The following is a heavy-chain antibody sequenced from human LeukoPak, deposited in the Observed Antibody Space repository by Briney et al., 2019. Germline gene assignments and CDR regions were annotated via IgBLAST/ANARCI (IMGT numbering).Heavy chain of an antibody. V-gene: IGHV3-66*01. CDR1: EFTVSSNH. J-gene: IGHJ4*02. Sequence: PGGSLRLSCTASEFTVSSNHMSWVRQAPGKGLEWVSLIYSGGSTYYVDSVKGRFTVSRDTSRDTLYLQMNSLRAEDTAIYYCARIGGISKGDYWGQGTLVTVSS. CDR3: ARIGGISKGDY. D-gene: IGHD3-3*02. CDR2: IYSGGST.